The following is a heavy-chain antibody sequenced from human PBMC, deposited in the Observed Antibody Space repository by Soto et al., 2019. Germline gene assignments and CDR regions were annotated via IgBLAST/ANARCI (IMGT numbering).Heavy chain of an antibody. J-gene: IGHJ4*02. CDR3: ASVEMATINPNFDY. CDR2: ISYDGSNK. CDR1: GFTFSSYG. Sequence: GGSLRLSCAASGFTFSSYGMHWVRQAPGKGLEWVAVISYDGSNKYYADSVKGRFTISRDNSKNTLYLQMNSLRAEDTAVYYCASVEMATINPNFDYWGQGTLVTVSS. V-gene: IGHV3-30*03. D-gene: IGHD5-12*01.